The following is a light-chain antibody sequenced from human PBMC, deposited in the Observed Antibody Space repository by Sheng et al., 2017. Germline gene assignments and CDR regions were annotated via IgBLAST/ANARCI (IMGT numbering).Light chain of an antibody. V-gene: IGKV3-15*01. Sequence: ETVMTQSPATLSVSPGERATLSCRASQSVSSNFAWYQQKPGQAPRLLIFAASTRATGIPARFSGSGSGTEFTLTIGSLQSEDIGIYYCQQYDEWPVPFGGGTKVEI. CDR1: QSVSSN. CDR2: AAS. J-gene: IGKJ4*01. CDR3: QQYDEWPVP.